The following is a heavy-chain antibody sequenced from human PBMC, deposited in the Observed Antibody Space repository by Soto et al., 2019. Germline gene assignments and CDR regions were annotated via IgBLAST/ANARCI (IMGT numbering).Heavy chain of an antibody. Sequence: QVQLVESGGGVVQPGRSLRLSCAASGFTFSSYGMHWVRQAPGKGLEWVAVISYDGSNKYYADSVKGRFTISRDNYKNTLYLQMNRLRAEDTAVYYCAKERDVVVVAAPFDYWGQGTLVTVSS. J-gene: IGHJ4*02. V-gene: IGHV3-30*18. CDR2: ISYDGSNK. CDR3: AKERDVVVVAAPFDY. D-gene: IGHD2-15*01. CDR1: GFTFSSYG.